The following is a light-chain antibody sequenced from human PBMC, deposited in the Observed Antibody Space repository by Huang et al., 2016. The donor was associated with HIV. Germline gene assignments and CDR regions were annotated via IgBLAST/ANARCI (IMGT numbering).Light chain of an antibody. Sequence: EIVLTQSPDFQYVTPKEKVTITCRASQCIVSSLHWYQQKPDQSPKLLCTDASHAFSGVPSRFSGSVSWTDFTLTINSLEAEDAATYYCHQSSSLPYTFGQGTKLEIK. V-gene: IGKV6-21*01. CDR1: QCIVSS. J-gene: IGKJ2*01. CDR3: HQSSSLPYT. CDR2: DAS.